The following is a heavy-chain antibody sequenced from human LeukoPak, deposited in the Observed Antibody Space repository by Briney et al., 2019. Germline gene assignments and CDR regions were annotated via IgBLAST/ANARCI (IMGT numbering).Heavy chain of an antibody. CDR2: IYYSGST. Sequence: KPSETLSLTCTVSGGSISSYYWSWIRQPPGKGLEWIGYIYYSGSTNYNPFLKSRVTISVDTSKNQFSLKLSSVTAADTAVYYCARDRGGSGDWGQGTLVTVSS. D-gene: IGHD2-15*01. V-gene: IGHV4-59*01. CDR3: ARDRGGSGD. CDR1: GGSISSYY. J-gene: IGHJ4*02.